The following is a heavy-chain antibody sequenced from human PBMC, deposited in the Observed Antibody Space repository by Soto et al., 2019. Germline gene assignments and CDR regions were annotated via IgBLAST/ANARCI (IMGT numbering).Heavy chain of an antibody. Sequence: EVQLLESGGGLVQPGGSLILSCAASGFTFSNYAMDWVRQAPGKGLEWVSAISNSFSDGNTHYADSVKGRFTISRDNDKNTVFLEMNSLRAEDTAVYYCAKVFSPEGGNYFDHWGQGTLVTVSS. CDR1: GFTFSNYA. CDR3: AKVFSPEGGNYFDH. CDR2: ISNSFSDGNT. V-gene: IGHV3-23*01. J-gene: IGHJ4*02.